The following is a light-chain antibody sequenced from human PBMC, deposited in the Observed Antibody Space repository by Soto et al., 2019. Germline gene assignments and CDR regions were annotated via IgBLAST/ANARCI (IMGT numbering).Light chain of an antibody. CDR3: QQYNDNWT. Sequence: DIQMTQSPSTLSASVGDRVTITCRASQGLSSWLAWYQQKQGKAPKLLIYKASTLQSGVPSRFSGSGSGTEFTLAISSLQPDDSATYYCQQYNDNWTFGQGTKVEIK. CDR1: QGLSSW. V-gene: IGKV1-5*03. J-gene: IGKJ1*01. CDR2: KAS.